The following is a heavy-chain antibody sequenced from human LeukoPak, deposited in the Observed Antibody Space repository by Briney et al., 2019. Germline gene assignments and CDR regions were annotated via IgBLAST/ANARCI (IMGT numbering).Heavy chain of an antibody. Sequence: SETLSLTCTVSGGSISRYYWSWIRQPPGKGLEWIGYIYYSGSTNYNPSLKSRVTISVDTSKNQFSLKLSSVTAADTAVFYCARYYRNGPLDYWGQGTLVTVSS. D-gene: IGHD1-26*01. J-gene: IGHJ4*02. CDR1: GGSISRYY. V-gene: IGHV4-59*08. CDR3: ARYYRNGPLDY. CDR2: IYYSGST.